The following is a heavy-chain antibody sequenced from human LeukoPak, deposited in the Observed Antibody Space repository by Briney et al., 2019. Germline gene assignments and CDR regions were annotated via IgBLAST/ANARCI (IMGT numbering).Heavy chain of an antibody. V-gene: IGHV3-66*04. CDR2: IYSGGST. Sequence: GGSLRLSCAASGFTVSSNYMNWVRQAPGKGLEWVSVIYSGGSTYYADSVKGRFTISRDNSKNTLYLQMNSLRAEDTAVYYCARRTRRTHYYMDVWGKGTTVTISS. CDR3: ARRTRRTHYYMDV. CDR1: GFTVSSNY. J-gene: IGHJ6*03.